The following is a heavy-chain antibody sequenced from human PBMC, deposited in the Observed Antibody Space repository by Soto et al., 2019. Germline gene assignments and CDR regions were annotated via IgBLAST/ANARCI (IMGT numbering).Heavy chain of an antibody. CDR1: GFTFSSYA. V-gene: IGHV3-64*01. CDR3: ARVRTGILTGYHPFDY. J-gene: IGHJ4*02. D-gene: IGHD3-9*01. CDR2: ISSNGGST. Sequence: GGSLRLSCAASGFTFSSYAMHWVRQAPGKGLEYVSAISSNGGSTYYANSVKGRFTISRDNSKNTLYLQMGSPRAEDMAVYYCARVRTGILTGYHPFDYWGQGTLVTVSS.